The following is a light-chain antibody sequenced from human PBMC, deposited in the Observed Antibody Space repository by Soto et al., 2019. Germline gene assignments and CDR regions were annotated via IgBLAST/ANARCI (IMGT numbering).Light chain of an antibody. J-gene: IGLJ1*01. CDR1: SSDVGSYNR. CDR2: EVN. CDR3: SLYISGSTYV. Sequence: SALTQPPSVSGSPGQSVTISCTGTSSDVGSYNRLSWYQQPPGTAPKLIMYEVNTRPSGVPDRFSGSKSGSTASLTISGLQAEDEADYYCSLYISGSTYVFATGTKATVL. V-gene: IGLV2-18*01.